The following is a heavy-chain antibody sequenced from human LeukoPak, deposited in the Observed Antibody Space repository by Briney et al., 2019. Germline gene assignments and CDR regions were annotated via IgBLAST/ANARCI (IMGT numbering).Heavy chain of an antibody. V-gene: IGHV3-30-3*01. D-gene: IGHD1-26*01. CDR3: ARSRIVGATGTYYYYYYMDV. J-gene: IGHJ6*03. CDR2: ISYDGSNK. CDR1: GFTFSSYA. Sequence: GGSLRLSCAASGFTFSSYAMHWVRQAPGKGLEWVAVISYDGSNKYYADSVKGRFTISRDNSKNTLYLQMNSLRAEDTAVYYCARSRIVGATGTYYYYYYMDVWGKGTTVTVSS.